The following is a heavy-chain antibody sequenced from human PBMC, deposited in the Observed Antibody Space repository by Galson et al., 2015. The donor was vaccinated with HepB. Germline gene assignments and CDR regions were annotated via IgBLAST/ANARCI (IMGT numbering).Heavy chain of an antibody. V-gene: IGHV3-33*01. CDR2: IWYDGSNK. CDR1: GFTFSSYG. CDR3: ARAGYCSSTSCQYSHYYYMDV. D-gene: IGHD2-2*01. Sequence: SLRLSCAASGFTFSSYGMHWVRQAPGKGLEWVAVIWYDGSNKYYADSVKGRFTISRDNSMNTLYLQMNSLRAEDTAVYYCARAGYCSSTSCQYSHYYYMDVWGKGTTVTVSS. J-gene: IGHJ6*03.